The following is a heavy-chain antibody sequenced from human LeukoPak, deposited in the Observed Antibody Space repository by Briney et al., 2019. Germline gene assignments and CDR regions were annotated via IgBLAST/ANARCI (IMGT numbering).Heavy chain of an antibody. CDR1: GFTFDDYA. CDR2: ISWNSGSL. Sequence: PGRSLRLSCAASGFTFDDYAMHWVRQAPGKGLEWVSGISWNSGSLGYADSVKGRFTISRDNAKNSLYLQMNSLRTEDTALYYCAKDTSPTLPHARGSDYWGQGTLVTVSS. D-gene: IGHD3-10*01. V-gene: IGHV3-9*01. CDR3: AKDTSPTLPHARGSDY. J-gene: IGHJ4*02.